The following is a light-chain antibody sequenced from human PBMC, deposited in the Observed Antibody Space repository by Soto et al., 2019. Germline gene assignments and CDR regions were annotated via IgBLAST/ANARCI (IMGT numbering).Light chain of an antibody. CDR3: QQSYSTPLCT. CDR2: AAS. Sequence: DIQMTQSPSSLFASVGDRVTITCRASQSISSYLNWYQQKPGKAPKLLIYAASSLQSGVPSRFSGSGSGTDFTLTISSLQPEDFATYYCQQSYSTPLCTFGPGTKVDIK. V-gene: IGKV1-39*01. CDR1: QSISSY. J-gene: IGKJ3*01.